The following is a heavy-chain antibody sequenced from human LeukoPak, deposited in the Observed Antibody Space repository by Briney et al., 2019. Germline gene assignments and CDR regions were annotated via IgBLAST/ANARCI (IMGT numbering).Heavy chain of an antibody. J-gene: IGHJ5*02. CDR3: AKNRRGLGDPNWFDP. D-gene: IGHD3-16*01. V-gene: IGHV3-23*01. Sequence: GGSLRLSCAASGFTFSSYAMSWVRQAPGKGLEWVTAISGSGGSTYYADSVKGRFTISRDNSKNRLYLQMNSQRAEDTAVYYCAKNRRGLGDPNWFDPWGQGTLVTVSS. CDR2: ISGSGGST. CDR1: GFTFSSYA.